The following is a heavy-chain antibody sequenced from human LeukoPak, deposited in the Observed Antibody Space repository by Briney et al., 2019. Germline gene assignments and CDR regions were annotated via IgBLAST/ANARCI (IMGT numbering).Heavy chain of an antibody. CDR3: ARAYMTATRHFDY. Sequence: SVKVPCKASGYTFTSYGISWVRQAPGQGLEWMGGIIPIFGTPHYAQKFQDRVTITADASTSTAYMELSSLRSEDTAVYYCARAYMTATRHFDYWGQGTLVTVSS. V-gene: IGHV1-69*13. CDR2: IIPIFGTP. D-gene: IGHD2-21*02. CDR1: GYTFTSYG. J-gene: IGHJ4*02.